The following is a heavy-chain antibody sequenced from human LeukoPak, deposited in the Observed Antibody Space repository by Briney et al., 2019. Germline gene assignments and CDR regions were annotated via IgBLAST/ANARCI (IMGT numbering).Heavy chain of an antibody. Sequence: GGSLRLSCAASGFTFSSFAMTWVRQALGKGLEWVSGISDSGGSTHYADSVKGRFTISRDNSKNTLYLQMNSLRAEDTAIYYCAKVTYGSGTYGAFDSWGRGTLVTVSS. CDR3: AKVTYGSGTYGAFDS. J-gene: IGHJ4*02. CDR1: GFTFSSFA. V-gene: IGHV3-23*01. D-gene: IGHD3-10*01. CDR2: ISDSGGST.